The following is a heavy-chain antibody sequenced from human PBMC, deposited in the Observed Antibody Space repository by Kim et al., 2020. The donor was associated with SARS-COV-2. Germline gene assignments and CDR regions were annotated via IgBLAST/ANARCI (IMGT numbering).Heavy chain of an antibody. CDR2: ISSSSSTI. CDR3: ARDEPNYDILTGYYTGSLKNWYFDL. Sequence: GGSLRLSCAASGFTFSSYSMNWVRQAPGKGLEWVSYISSSSSTIYYADSVKGRFTISRDNAKNSLYLQMNSLRDEDTAVYYCARDEPNYDILTGYYTGSLKNWYFDLWGRGTLVTVSS. CDR1: GFTFSSYS. V-gene: IGHV3-48*02. D-gene: IGHD3-9*01. J-gene: IGHJ2*01.